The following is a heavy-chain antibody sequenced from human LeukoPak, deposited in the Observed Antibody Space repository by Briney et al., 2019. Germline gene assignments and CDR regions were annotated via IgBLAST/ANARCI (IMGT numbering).Heavy chain of an antibody. Sequence: PGGSLRLSCAASGFTFINTWMSWARQAPGKGLEWVGRIKSKTEGGTIEYAAPVEGRFSISRDDSKNTLYLQMNSLRAEDTAVYYCAKDSRARQFGEFLSRAPQYNWFDPWGQGTLVTVSS. CDR2: IKSKTEGGTI. J-gene: IGHJ5*02. CDR1: GFTFINTW. CDR3: AKDSRARQFGEFLSRAPQYNWFDP. V-gene: IGHV3-15*01. D-gene: IGHD3-10*01.